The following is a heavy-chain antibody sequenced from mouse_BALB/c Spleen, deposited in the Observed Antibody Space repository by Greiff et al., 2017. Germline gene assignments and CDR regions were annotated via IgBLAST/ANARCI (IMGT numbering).Heavy chain of an antibody. Sequence: EVKLMESGGGLVKPGGSLKLSCAASGFTFSSYAMSWVRQTPEKRLEWVASISSGGSTYYPDSVKGRFTISRDNARNILYLQMSSLRSEDTAMYYCARGGNYYGSSHYFDYWGQGTTLTVSS. CDR2: ISSGGST. J-gene: IGHJ2*01. D-gene: IGHD1-1*01. CDR1: GFTFSSYA. V-gene: IGHV5-6-5*01. CDR3: ARGGNYYGSSHYFDY.